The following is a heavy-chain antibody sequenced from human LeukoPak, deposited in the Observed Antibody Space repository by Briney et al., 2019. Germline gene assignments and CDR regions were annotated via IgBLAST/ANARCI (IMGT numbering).Heavy chain of an antibody. D-gene: IGHD6-13*01. CDR2: INHSGST. CDR1: GRSISSYY. CDR3: ARVGQLAFDY. V-gene: IGHV4-34*01. Sequence: SETLSLTCTVSGRSISSYYWSWIRQPPGKGLEWIGEINHSGSTNYNPSLKSRVTISVDTSKNQFSLKLSSVTAADTAVYYCARVGQLAFDYWGQGTLVTVSS. J-gene: IGHJ4*02.